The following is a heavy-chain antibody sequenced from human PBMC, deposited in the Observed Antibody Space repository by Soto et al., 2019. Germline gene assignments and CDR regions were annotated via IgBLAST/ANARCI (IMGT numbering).Heavy chain of an antibody. CDR3: ARGAGRGYCSGGSFYSPYYYYGMDV. CDR2: TYYRSKWYH. D-gene: IGHD2-15*01. CDR1: GDSVSSNSAA. Sequence: SQTLSLTCAISGDSVSSNSAAWNWIRQSPSRGLEWLGRTYYRSKWYHDYAVSVKSRITINPDTSKNQFSLQLNSVTPEDTAVYYCARGAGRGYCSGGSFYSPYYYYGMDVWGQGTTVTVSS. J-gene: IGHJ6*02. V-gene: IGHV6-1*01.